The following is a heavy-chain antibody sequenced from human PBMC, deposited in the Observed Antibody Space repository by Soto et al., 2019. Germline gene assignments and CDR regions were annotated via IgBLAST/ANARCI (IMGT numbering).Heavy chain of an antibody. D-gene: IGHD2-15*01. CDR1: GFTFSSYW. Sequence: EVQLVESGGGLVQPGGSLRLSCAASGFTFSSYWMHWVRQAPGKGLVWVSRINSDGSSTSYADSVKGRFTISRDNAKNTLYLQLNSLRAEDTAVYYCARRPIEGYYYYYGMDVWGQGTTVTVSS. J-gene: IGHJ6*02. CDR2: INSDGSST. CDR3: ARRPIEGYYYYYGMDV. V-gene: IGHV3-74*01.